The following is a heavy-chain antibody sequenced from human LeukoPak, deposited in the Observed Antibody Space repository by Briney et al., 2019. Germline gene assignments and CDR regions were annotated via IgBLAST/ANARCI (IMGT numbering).Heavy chain of an antibody. J-gene: IGHJ5*02. V-gene: IGHV4-34*01. D-gene: IGHD4/OR15-4a*01. CDR3: ASFRTMVQTPNWFDP. CDR1: GGSFSGYY. Sequence: PSETLSLTCAVYGGSFSGYYWSWIRQPPGKGLEWIGEINHSGSTNYNPSLKSRVTISVDTSKNQFSLKPSSVTAADAAVYYCASFRTMVQTPNWFDPWGQGTLVTVSS. CDR2: INHSGST.